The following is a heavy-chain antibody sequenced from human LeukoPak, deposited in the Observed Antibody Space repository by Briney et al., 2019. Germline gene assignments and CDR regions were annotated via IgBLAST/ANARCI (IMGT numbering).Heavy chain of an antibody. Sequence: ASVKVSCKASGYTFTSHYVHWVRQAPGQGLEGVGRINPSDGSTSYAQKFQGRVPVTWDTATGTVYMELSSLRSEDTAMYYCARDLGIGWYMFDYWGQGTLVTVSS. CDR3: ARDLGIGWYMFDY. J-gene: IGHJ4*02. CDR2: INPSDGST. V-gene: IGHV1-46*01. CDR1: GYTFTSHY. D-gene: IGHD6-19*01.